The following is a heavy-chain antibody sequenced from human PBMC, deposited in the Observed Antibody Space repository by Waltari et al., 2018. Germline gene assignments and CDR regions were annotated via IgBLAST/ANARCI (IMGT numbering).Heavy chain of an antibody. Sequence: QVQLQQWGAGLLKPSETLSLTCAVYGGSFRGYYCSWIRHPPGKGLEWIGEINHSGSTNYNPSLKSRVTTSVDTSKKQFSLKVRSVTAADTAVYYCARGPHRNRLQLNNNYSGMDVWGQGTTVTVSS. V-gene: IGHV4-34*02. CDR1: GGSFRGYY. CDR2: INHSGST. J-gene: IGHJ6*02. CDR3: ARGPHRNRLQLNNNYSGMDV. D-gene: IGHD5-12*01.